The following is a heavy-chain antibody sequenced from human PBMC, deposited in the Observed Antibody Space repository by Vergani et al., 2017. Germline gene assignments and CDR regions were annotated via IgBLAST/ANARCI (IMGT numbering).Heavy chain of an antibody. V-gene: IGHV3-23*01. CDR2: ISGSGDIT. CDR3: ARDRVLYMDV. CDR1: GITFSGYA. J-gene: IGHJ6*03. Sequence: EEQLLESGGGLVQPGGSLRLSCAASGITFSGYAMSWVRQAPGKGLEGVSGISGSGDITNYADSVKGRLTISRDNSKNTLYLHMTSLRVEDTALYHCARDRVLYMDVWGKGTTVTVSS.